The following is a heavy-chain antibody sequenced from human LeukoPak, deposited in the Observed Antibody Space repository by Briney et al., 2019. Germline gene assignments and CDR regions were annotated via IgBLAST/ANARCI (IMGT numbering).Heavy chain of an antibody. D-gene: IGHD3-22*01. V-gene: IGHV3-30*03. Sequence: PGRSLRLSCVASGFTFSSYGMHWVRQAPGEGLEWLAVISSDGSNKNYADSVKGRFTISRDNPKNTLYLQMNSLRAEDTAVYYCARDLEDSSPVGAFDMWGQGTMVTVSS. CDR3: ARDLEDSSPVGAFDM. CDR1: GFTFSSYG. J-gene: IGHJ3*02. CDR2: ISSDGSNK.